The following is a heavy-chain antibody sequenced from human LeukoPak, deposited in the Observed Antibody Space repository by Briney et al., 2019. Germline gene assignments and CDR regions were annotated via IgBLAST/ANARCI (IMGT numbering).Heavy chain of an antibody. V-gene: IGHV5-51*01. CDR2: IYPGDSDT. CDR1: GYSFTSYW. CDR3: ARTLGLGYDSSGYYLFDY. J-gene: IGHJ4*02. Sequence: GESLKISCQGSGYSFTSYWIGWVRQMPGKGLEWMGIIYPGDSDTRYSPSFQGQVTISADKSISTAYLQWSSLKASDTAMYYCARTLGLGYDSSGYYLFDYRGQGTLVTVSS. D-gene: IGHD3-22*01.